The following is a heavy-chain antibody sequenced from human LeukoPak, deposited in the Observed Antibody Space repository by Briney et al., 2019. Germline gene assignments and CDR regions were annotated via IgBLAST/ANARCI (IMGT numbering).Heavy chain of an antibody. D-gene: IGHD3-10*01. CDR3: ARSFHTYYYGSGFYGMDV. CDR1: GGSISSYY. V-gene: IGHV4-59*01. Sequence: PSETLSLTCTVSGGSISSYYWSWIPQPPGKGLEWIGYIYYSGGTNYNPSLKSRVTISVDTSKNQFSLKLSSVTAADTAVYYCARSFHTYYYGSGFYGMDVWGQGTTVTVSS. J-gene: IGHJ6*02. CDR2: IYYSGGT.